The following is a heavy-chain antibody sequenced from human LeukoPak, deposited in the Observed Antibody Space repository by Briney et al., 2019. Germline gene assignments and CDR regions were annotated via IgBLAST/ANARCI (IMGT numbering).Heavy chain of an antibody. CDR2: VHYTGST. V-gene: IGHV4-59*01. CDR1: SGSISTFY. Sequence: SETLSLTCTVSSGSISTFYWNWIRQPPGKGLEWIGFVHYTGSTNYNPSLKSRVTISVDTSKNQFSLKLSSVTAADTAVYYCARQSWFDPWGQGTLVTVSS. CDR3: ARQSWFDP. J-gene: IGHJ5*02.